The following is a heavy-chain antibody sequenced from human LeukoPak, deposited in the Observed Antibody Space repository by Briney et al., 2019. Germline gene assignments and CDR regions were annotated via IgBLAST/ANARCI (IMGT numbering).Heavy chain of an antibody. CDR3: AKDPLPLCGGDCYSYFDY. Sequence: GGSLRLSCAASGFTFSSYGMHWVRQAPGKGLEWVAVISYDGSNKYYADSVKGRFTIPRDNSKNTLYLQMNSLRAEDTAVYYCAKDPLPLCGGDCYSYFDYWGQGTLVTVSS. CDR2: ISYDGSNK. CDR1: GFTFSSYG. V-gene: IGHV3-30*18. J-gene: IGHJ4*02. D-gene: IGHD2-21*02.